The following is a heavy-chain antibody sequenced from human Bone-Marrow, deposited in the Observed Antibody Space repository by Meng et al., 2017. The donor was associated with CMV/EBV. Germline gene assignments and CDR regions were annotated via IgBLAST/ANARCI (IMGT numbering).Heavy chain of an antibody. J-gene: IGHJ4*02. D-gene: IGHD2-2*01. CDR1: GYTFTGYY. Sequence: ASVKVSCKASGYTFTGYYIHWVRQAPGQGLEWMGWFNPNSGGTYYAQKFQGRVTMTRDTSISTAYMELSSLESDDTAMYHGARGRVTVVGPTDERENDYWGQGTLVTVSS. V-gene: IGHV1-2*02. CDR3: ARGRVTVVGPTDERENDY. CDR2: FNPNSGGT.